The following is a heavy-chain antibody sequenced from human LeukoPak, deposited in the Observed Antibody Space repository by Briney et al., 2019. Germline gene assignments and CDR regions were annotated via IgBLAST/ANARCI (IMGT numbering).Heavy chain of an antibody. J-gene: IGHJ6*03. V-gene: IGHV4-38-2*02. CDR2: IHHTGNT. CDR1: GSSIRTYTH. CDR3: ARVVGVELLWFGELSPWLDYYYYYMDV. D-gene: IGHD3-10*01. Sequence: PSETLSLTCTVSGSSIRTYTHWGWIRQPPGKGLEWIASIHHTGNTYYNPSLESRVTISIDTSKNQFSLKLSSVTAADTAVYYCARVVGVELLWFGELSPWLDYYYYYMDVWGKGTTVTVSS.